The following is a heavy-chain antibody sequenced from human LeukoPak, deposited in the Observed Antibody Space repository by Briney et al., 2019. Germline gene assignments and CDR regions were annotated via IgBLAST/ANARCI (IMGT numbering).Heavy chain of an antibody. CDR2: IRYDGSNK. Sequence: PGGSLRLSCAVSGFTFSSYGMSWVRQAPGKGLEWVAFIRYDGSNKYYADSVKGRFTISRDNSKNTLYLQMNSLRAEDTAVYYCARGVLSSGWYVGYYYYYYYMDVWGKGTTVTISS. J-gene: IGHJ6*03. V-gene: IGHV3-30*02. CDR3: ARGVLSSGWYVGYYYYYYYMDV. CDR1: GFTFSSYG. D-gene: IGHD6-19*01.